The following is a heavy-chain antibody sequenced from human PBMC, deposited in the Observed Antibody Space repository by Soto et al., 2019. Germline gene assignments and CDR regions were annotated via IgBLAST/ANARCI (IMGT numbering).Heavy chain of an antibody. Sequence: GGSLRLSCAASGFTFSSYAMSWVRQAPGKGLDWVSTVSASGGSTYYADSVKGRLTISRDNSKNTLYLQMNSLRVEDTAVYYCAGVSSTSTRLALGYYGIDVWGQGTTVTVSS. V-gene: IGHV3-23*01. CDR3: AGVSSTSTRLALGYYGIDV. J-gene: IGHJ6*02. CDR1: GFTFSSYA. CDR2: VSASGGST. D-gene: IGHD2-2*01.